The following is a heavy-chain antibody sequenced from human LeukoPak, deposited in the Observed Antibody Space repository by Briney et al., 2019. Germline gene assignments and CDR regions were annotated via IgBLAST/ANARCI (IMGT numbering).Heavy chain of an antibody. V-gene: IGHV3-23*01. D-gene: IGHD4/OR15-4a*01. CDR2: ISGSGGST. Sequence: GSLRLSCAASRFTFSSYAMSWVRQAPGKGLEWVSTISGSGGSTYYTDSVKGRFTISRDNSKNTLYLQINSLRAEDTAVYYCARRAGAYSHPYDYWGQGTLVTVSS. CDR3: ARRAGAYSHPYDY. CDR1: RFTFSSYA. J-gene: IGHJ4*02.